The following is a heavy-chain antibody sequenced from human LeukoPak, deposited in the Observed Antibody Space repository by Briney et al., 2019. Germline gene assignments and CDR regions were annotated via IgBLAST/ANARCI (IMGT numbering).Heavy chain of an antibody. Sequence: GGSLRLSCAASGFSSSGYIMNGGRQAPGKGLEWVSYISGSGNAKHYTDSVKGRFTISRDNAKNALYLQMNSLRAEDTAVYFCARDYVYAFDYWGQGTLVTVSS. CDR2: ISGSGNAK. CDR3: ARDYVYAFDY. CDR1: GFSSSGYI. V-gene: IGHV3-48*01. J-gene: IGHJ4*02. D-gene: IGHD2/OR15-2a*01.